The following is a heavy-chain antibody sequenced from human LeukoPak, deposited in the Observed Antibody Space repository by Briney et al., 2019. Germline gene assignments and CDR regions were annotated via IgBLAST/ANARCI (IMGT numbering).Heavy chain of an antibody. D-gene: IGHD3-22*01. CDR2: IYPGDSDT. V-gene: IGHV5-51*01. CDR1: GYSFTSYW. Sequence: GESLKISCKGSGYSFTSYWIGWVRQMPGKGLEWMGIIYPGDSDTRYSPSFQGQVTISADKSISTAYLQWSSLKASDTAMYYCTRQAGYYSNGYYFWVDYWGQGTLVTVSS. CDR3: TRQAGYYSNGYYFWVDY. J-gene: IGHJ4*02.